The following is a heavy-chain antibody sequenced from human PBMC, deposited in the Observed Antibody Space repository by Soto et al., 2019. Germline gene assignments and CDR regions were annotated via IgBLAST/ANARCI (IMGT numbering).Heavy chain of an antibody. Sequence: AETLSLTCTVSGGSVGASSYFWAWIRRPPGQGLEWIGSIDYRVTIYNDPALKRRATTTVNTTKTHFPLKLNSVTAADTALYYSLRRAPEGFDPWGQGTLVTVSS. CDR1: GGSVGASSYF. CDR2: IDYRVTI. CDR3: LRRAPEGFDP. J-gene: IGHJ5*02. V-gene: IGHV4-39*06.